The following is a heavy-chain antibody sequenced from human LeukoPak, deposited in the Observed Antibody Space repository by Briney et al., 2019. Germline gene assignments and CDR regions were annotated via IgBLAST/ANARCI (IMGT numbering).Heavy chain of an antibody. J-gene: IGHJ4*02. V-gene: IGHV3-23*01. CDR2: ISGSGG. D-gene: IGHD4-17*01. CDR1: GFTFSSYG. Sequence: GGSLRLSCAASGFTFSSYGMHWVRQAPGQGLEWVSGISGSGGYYADSVEGRFTISRDNSKNTLFLQMNSLRAEDTALYYCARSVSGDYWKSADYWGQGTLVTVSS. CDR3: ARSVSGDYWKSADY.